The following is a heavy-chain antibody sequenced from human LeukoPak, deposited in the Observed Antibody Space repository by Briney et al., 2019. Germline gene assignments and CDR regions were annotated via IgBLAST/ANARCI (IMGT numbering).Heavy chain of an antibody. CDR3: ASQWLVRGYYFDY. Sequence: PGGSLRLSCAASGFTFSSYAMSWVRQAPGKGMEWVSAISGSGGSTYYADSVKGRFTISRDNSKNTLYLQMNSLRAEDTAVYYCASQWLVRGYYFDYWGQGTLVTVSS. J-gene: IGHJ4*02. CDR1: GFTFSSYA. D-gene: IGHD6-19*01. CDR2: ISGSGGST. V-gene: IGHV3-23*01.